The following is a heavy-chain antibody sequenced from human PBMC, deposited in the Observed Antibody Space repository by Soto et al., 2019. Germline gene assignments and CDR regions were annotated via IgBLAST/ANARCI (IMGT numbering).Heavy chain of an antibody. V-gene: IGHV3-21*06. CDR2: ISITTNYI. Sequence: XGSLRLTCAASGFTFTRHRMNWVRQAPGKGLEWVSSISITTNYIYYGDSMKGRFTISRDNAKNSLYLEMNSLRAEYTAVYYCARESEDLTSNFDDWGQGTLVTVSS. CDR3: ARESEDLTSNFDD. J-gene: IGHJ4*02. CDR1: GFTFTRHR.